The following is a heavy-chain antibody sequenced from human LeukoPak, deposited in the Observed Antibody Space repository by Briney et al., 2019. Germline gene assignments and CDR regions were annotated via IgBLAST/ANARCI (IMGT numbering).Heavy chain of an antibody. CDR1: GFTFSSYG. J-gene: IGHJ4*02. CDR2: IRYDGSNK. D-gene: IGHD2-15*01. V-gene: IGHV3-30*02. CDR3: AKDLGYCSGGSCYTFDY. Sequence: PGGSLRLSCAASGFTFSSYGMHWVRQAPGKGPEWVAFIRYDGSNKYYADSVKGRFTISRDNSKNTLYLQMNSLRAEDTAVYYCAKDLGYCSGGSCYTFDYWGQGTLVTVSS.